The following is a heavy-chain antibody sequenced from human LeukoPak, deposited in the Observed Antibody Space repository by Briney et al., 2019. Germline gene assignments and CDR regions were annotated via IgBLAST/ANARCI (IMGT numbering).Heavy chain of an antibody. Sequence: PGGSLRLSCAASGFTFSSYAMSWVRQAPGKGREWVSAISGSGGSTYYADSVKGRFTISRDNSKNTLYLQMNSLRAEDTAVYYCAKDKVVVVPAARFDAFDIWGQGTMVTVSS. CDR2: ISGSGGST. CDR1: GFTFSSYA. CDR3: AKDKVVVVPAARFDAFDI. D-gene: IGHD2-2*01. J-gene: IGHJ3*02. V-gene: IGHV3-23*01.